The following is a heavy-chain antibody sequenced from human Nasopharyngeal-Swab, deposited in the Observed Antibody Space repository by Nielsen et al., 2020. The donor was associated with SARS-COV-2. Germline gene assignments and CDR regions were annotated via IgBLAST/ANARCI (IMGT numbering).Heavy chain of an antibody. Sequence: ASVKVSCKASGYTFTSYAMHWVRQAPGQRLEWMGWINAGNGNTKYSQKFQGRVTITRDTSASTAYMELSSLRSEDTAVYYCARVVLYSRSPLGWFDPWGQGTLVTVSS. V-gene: IGHV1-3*01. J-gene: IGHJ5*02. CDR2: INAGNGNT. D-gene: IGHD6-13*01. CDR1: GYTFTSYA. CDR3: ARVVLYSRSPLGWFDP.